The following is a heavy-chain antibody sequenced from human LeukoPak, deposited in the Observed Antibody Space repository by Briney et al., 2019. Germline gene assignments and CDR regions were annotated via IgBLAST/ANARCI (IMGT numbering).Heavy chain of an antibody. V-gene: IGHV3-30*04. CDR2: ITYDGSHQ. CDR3: ARLREIPVFGVVTKSTSYFDY. Sequence: GGSLRLSCAASGFTFSDYAMHWVRQAPGRGLEWVALITYDGSHQYYADSVKGRFTISRDNSKNSLYLQMNSLRAEDTAVYYCARLREIPVFGVVTKSTSYFDYWGQGTLVTVSS. CDR1: GFTFSDYA. D-gene: IGHD3-3*01. J-gene: IGHJ4*02.